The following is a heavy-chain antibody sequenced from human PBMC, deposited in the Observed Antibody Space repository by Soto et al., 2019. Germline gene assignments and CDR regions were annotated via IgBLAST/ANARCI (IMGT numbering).Heavy chain of an antibody. V-gene: IGHV4-34*01. J-gene: IGHJ2*01. CDR3: ARESNDILTGPPWVWYFDL. Sequence: QVQLQQWGAGPLRPLETLSLTCGVSGGSFSGYYWAWIRQSPGKGLEWIGEINDRGSINYNPSLKSRVSISADTSKNHYSLNLRSVTAAATAVYYCARESNDILTGPPWVWYFDLWGRGTLVTVSS. CDR1: GGSFSGYY. D-gene: IGHD3-9*01. CDR2: INDRGSI.